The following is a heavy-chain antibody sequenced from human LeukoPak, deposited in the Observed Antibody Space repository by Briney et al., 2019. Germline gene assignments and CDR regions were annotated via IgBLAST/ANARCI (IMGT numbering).Heavy chain of an antibody. J-gene: IGHJ4*02. D-gene: IGHD2-15*01. Sequence: GASVKVSCKASGYTFTGNFMHWLRQAPGQGLEWMGLINPDSGGANYAQKLQGRVTMTRDTSISTAYMELSRLRSDDTAVYYCARGTDCSGGSCLDYWGQGTLVTVSS. CDR1: GYTFTGNF. CDR2: INPDSGGA. CDR3: ARGTDCSGGSCLDY. V-gene: IGHV1-2*06.